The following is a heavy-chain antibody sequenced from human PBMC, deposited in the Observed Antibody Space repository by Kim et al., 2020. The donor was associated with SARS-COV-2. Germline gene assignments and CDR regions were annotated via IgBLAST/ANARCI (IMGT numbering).Heavy chain of an antibody. CDR1: GFTFSGSA. CDR3: TFYCSSTSCYSSG. J-gene: IGHJ4*02. V-gene: IGHV3-73*01. CDR2: IRSKANSYAT. D-gene: IGHD2-2*01. Sequence: GGSLRLSCAASGFTFSGSAMHWVRQASGKGLEWVGRIRSKANSYATAYAASVKGRFTISRDDSKNTAYLQMNSLKTEDTAVYYCTFYCSSTSCYSSGWGQGTLVTVSS.